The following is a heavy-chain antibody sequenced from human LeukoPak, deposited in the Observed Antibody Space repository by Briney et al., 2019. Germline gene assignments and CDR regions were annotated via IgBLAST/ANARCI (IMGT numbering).Heavy chain of an antibody. D-gene: IGHD3-22*01. CDR2: IYYSGST. J-gene: IGHJ4*02. V-gene: IGHV4-39*07. CDR3: ARDLYYYDSSGYYIFDY. Sequence: SETLSLTCTVSGGSISSTSSYWGWIRQPPGKGLEWIASIYYSGSTNYNPSLRSRVTVSVDTSKNQFSLKLSSVTAADTAVYYCARDLYYYDSSGYYIFDYWGQGTLVTVSS. CDR1: GGSISSTSSY.